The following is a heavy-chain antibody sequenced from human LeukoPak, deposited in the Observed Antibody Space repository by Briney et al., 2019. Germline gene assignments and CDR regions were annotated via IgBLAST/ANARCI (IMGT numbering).Heavy chain of an antibody. Sequence: PGGSLRLSCAASGFTFSSYEMNWVRQAPGEGLEWVSYISSSGSTIYYADSVKGRFTISRDNPKNTLYLQMNSLRPEDTAMYYCAKDEVGRYCSSTSCYSRFDYWGQGTLVTVSS. CDR3: AKDEVGRYCSSTSCYSRFDY. CDR2: ISSSGSTI. V-gene: IGHV3-48*03. J-gene: IGHJ4*02. CDR1: GFTFSSYE. D-gene: IGHD2-2*02.